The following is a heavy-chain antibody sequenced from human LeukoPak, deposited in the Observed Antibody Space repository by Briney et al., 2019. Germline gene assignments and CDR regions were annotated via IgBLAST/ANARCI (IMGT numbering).Heavy chain of an antibody. CDR3: AKVRGVYCSSPACYYYDA. Sequence: GGSLRLSCAASGFTVSSNYMSWVRQAPGKGLEWVAGVSPSGGRTIYADSAEGRFTISRDNSNDTVYLQLSSLRAEDSALYYCAKVRGVYCSSPACYYYDAWGQGTPVTVSS. CDR2: VSPSGGRT. J-gene: IGHJ4*02. V-gene: IGHV3-23*01. D-gene: IGHD2-2*01. CDR1: GFTVSSNY.